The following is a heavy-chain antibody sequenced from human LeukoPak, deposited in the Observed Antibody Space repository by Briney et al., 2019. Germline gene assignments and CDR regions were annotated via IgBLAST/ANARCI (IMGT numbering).Heavy chain of an antibody. CDR1: GFTFSSYW. CDR2: INSDGSST. J-gene: IGHJ6*02. D-gene: IGHD2-2*01. V-gene: IGHV3-74*01. CDR3: ARGGHCSSTSCPHEWYYYYGMDV. Sequence: GGSLRLSCAASGFTFSSYWMPWVRQAPGKGLVWVSRINSDGSSTSYADSVKGRFTISRDNAKNTLYLQMNSLRAEDTAVYYCARGGHCSSTSCPHEWYYYYGMDVWGQGTTVTVSS.